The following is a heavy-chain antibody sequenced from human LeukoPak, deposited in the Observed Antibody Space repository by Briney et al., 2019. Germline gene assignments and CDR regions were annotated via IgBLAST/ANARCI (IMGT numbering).Heavy chain of an antibody. CDR2: ISSNGGST. CDR1: RFTFSSYA. D-gene: IGHD2-15*01. Sequence: GRSLRLSCAASRFTFSSYAMHWVRQAPGKGLEYVSAISSNGGSTYYANSVKGRFTISRDNSKNTLYLQMGSLRAEDMAVYYCARAGGGYCSGGSCYSSSFDYWGQGTLVTVSS. CDR3: ARAGGGYCSGGSCYSSSFDY. J-gene: IGHJ4*02. V-gene: IGHV3-64*01.